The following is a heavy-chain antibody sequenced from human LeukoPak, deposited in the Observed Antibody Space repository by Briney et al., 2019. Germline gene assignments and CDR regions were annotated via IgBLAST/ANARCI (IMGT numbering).Heavy chain of an antibody. CDR2: IYYSGST. CDR3: ARRGGSGRSFDY. J-gene: IGHJ4*02. CDR1: GGSVSSGSYY. V-gene: IGHV4-61*01. D-gene: IGHD3-10*01. Sequence: SETLSLTCTVSGGSVSSGSYYWSWIRQPPGKGLEWIGYIYYSGSTNYNPSLKSRVTMSVDTSQNQFSLKLSSVTAADTAVYYCARRGGSGRSFDYWGQGTLVTTSS.